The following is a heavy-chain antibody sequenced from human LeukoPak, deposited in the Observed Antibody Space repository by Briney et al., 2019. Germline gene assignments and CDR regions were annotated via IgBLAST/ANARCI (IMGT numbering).Heavy chain of an antibody. V-gene: IGHV3-30*18. J-gene: IGHJ4*02. CDR1: GFTFSSYG. D-gene: IGHD6-13*01. CDR3: AKDGRWEQQLPTGTSFDY. Sequence: GGSLRLSCAASGFTFSSYGMHWVRQAPGKGLEWVAVISYDGSIKYYADSVKGRFTISRDNSKNTLYLQMNSLRAEDTAVYYCAKDGRWEQQLPTGTSFDYWGQGTLVTVSS. CDR2: ISYDGSIK.